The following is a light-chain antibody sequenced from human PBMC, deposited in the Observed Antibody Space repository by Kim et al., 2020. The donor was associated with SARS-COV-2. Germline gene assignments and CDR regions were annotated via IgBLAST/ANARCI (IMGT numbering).Light chain of an antibody. V-gene: IGLV2-18*02. CDR2: EVA. CDR1: SSDACAYNR. J-gene: IGLJ2*01. CDR3: SSFTTSSTLV. Sequence: QSALTQPPSVSGSPGQSVTISCTGTSSDACAYNRVSWYQQPPGTAPKLIIYEVANRPSGVPDRFSGSKSDNTASLTISGLQAEDESHYYCSSFTTSSTLVFGGGTQLTVL.